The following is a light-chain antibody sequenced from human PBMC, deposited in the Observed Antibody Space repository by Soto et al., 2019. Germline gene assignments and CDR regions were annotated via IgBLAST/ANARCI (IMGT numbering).Light chain of an antibody. CDR1: SSDVGGYNY. V-gene: IGLV2-14*01. CDR3: SSYTSSSTSHVV. J-gene: IGLJ2*01. CDR2: EVS. Sequence: QSALTQPASVSGSPGQSITISCTGTSSDVGGYNYVSWYQQHPGKAPKLMIYEVSNRPSGFSNRFSGSKSGNTASLTISGLQAEDEADYYCSSYTSSSTSHVVFGGGTKLTVL.